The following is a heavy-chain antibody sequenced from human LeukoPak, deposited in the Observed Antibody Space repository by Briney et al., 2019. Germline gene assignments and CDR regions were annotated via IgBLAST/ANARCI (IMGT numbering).Heavy chain of an antibody. CDR1: GYTFTSYA. J-gene: IGHJ4*02. D-gene: IGHD5-24*01. V-gene: IGHV1-3*01. Sequence: ASVKVSCKASGYTFTSYAMHWVRQAPGQRLEWMGWINAGNGNTKYSQKFQGRVTITRDTSASTAYMELSSLRSEDTAVYYRARESWLQSEYYFDYWGQGTLVTVSS. CDR3: ARESWLQSEYYFDY. CDR2: INAGNGNT.